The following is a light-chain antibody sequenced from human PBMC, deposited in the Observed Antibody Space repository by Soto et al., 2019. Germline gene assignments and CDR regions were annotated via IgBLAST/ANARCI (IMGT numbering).Light chain of an antibody. CDR3: RRYNNWHRT. Sequence: EVVITQSAATLSVSPGERATLSCRASQSVRSDLVWYQQKPGQAPRLLIYGASTRATAIPARYSGSGSGTEFNLTISSRQSEDFAVYYCRRYNNWHRTFGQGTKVDIK. CDR1: QSVRSD. CDR2: GAS. J-gene: IGKJ1*01. V-gene: IGKV3-15*01.